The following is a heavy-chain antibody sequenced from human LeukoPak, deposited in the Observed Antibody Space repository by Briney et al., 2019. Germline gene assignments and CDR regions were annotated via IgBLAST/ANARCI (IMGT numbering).Heavy chain of an antibody. V-gene: IGHV1-8*03. CDR1: GYTCTSYD. Sequence: GASVKVSRKASGYTCTSYDINWVRQATGQGLEWMGWMNPNSGNTGYAQKFQGRVTITRNTSISTAYMELSSLRSEDTAVYYCARGRIAARGLDPWGQGTLVTVSS. D-gene: IGHD6-6*01. J-gene: IGHJ5*02. CDR3: ARGRIAARGLDP. CDR2: MNPNSGNT.